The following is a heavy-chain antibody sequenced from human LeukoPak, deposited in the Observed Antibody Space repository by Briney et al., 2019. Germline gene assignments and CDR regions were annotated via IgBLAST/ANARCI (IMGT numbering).Heavy chain of an antibody. J-gene: IGHJ4*02. D-gene: IGHD6-19*01. CDR3: ARDLMAVAGTGFDY. V-gene: IGHV3-64*01. CDR1: GFTFSSYA. Sequence: GGSLRLSCAASGFTFSSYALHWVRQTPGKGLEYVSAISSNGGSTYYANSVKGRFTISRDNSKNTLYLQMGSLRAEDMAVYYCARDLMAVAGTGFDYWGQGTLVTVSS. CDR2: ISSNGGST.